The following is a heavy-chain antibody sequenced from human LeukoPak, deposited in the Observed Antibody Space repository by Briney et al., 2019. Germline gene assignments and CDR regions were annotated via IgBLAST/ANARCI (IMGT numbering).Heavy chain of an antibody. CDR1: GYSFTTYW. J-gene: IGHJ4*02. D-gene: IGHD5-18*01. Sequence: GESLKISCKGSGYSFTTYWIAWVCQMPGKGLEWMGIIYPDDSDTKYSPSFQGQVTISADKSINTAYLQWGSLKASDTAMYYCARGDRVEDTTIITNHFDYWGQGTLVTVSS. CDR2: IYPDDSDT. V-gene: IGHV5-51*01. CDR3: ARGDRVEDTTIITNHFDY.